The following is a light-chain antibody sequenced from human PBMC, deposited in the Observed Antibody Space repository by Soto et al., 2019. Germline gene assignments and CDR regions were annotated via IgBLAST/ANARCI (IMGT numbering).Light chain of an antibody. V-gene: IGKV1-39*01. Sequence: DIQMTQSPSSLSASAGDRVTITCRASQSISGYLNWYQQKPGKAPKVLMYGKSILQTGVSSRFSGSRSATDFTLTINSLQPEDFATYYCQQSYSTPWTFGQGTKVEIK. CDR2: GKS. CDR1: QSISGY. J-gene: IGKJ1*01. CDR3: QQSYSTPWT.